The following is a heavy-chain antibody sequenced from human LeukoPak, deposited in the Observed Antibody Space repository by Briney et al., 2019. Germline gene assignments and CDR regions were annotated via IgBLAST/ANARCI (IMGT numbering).Heavy chain of an antibody. CDR2: IKEDGSEK. Sequence: GGSLRLSCAASGFTFSSYWMSWVRQAPGKGLEWVASIKEDGSEKYYVDSVKGRFTLSRDNAKNSLYLQMNRLRAEDTAMYYCARFPTGFDYWGQRTLVTVSS. D-gene: IGHD4-17*01. CDR3: ARFPTGFDY. V-gene: IGHV3-7*05. J-gene: IGHJ4*02. CDR1: GFTFSSYW.